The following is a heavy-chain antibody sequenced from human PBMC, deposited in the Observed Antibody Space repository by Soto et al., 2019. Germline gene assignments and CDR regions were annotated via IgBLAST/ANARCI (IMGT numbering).Heavy chain of an antibody. J-gene: IGHJ6*03. D-gene: IGHD3-10*01. CDR2: IKNDGSST. CDR1: GFTFNRYW. Sequence: EVQLVESGGGLVQPGGSLRLSCAASGFTFNRYWMHWVRQAPGKGLVWVSRIKNDGSSTSYADSVKGRFSISRDNGKNTLYLQISRLRVEDTAVYYCAKFDDYYYMDVWGKGTTVTVSS. V-gene: IGHV3-74*01. CDR3: AKFDDYYYMDV.